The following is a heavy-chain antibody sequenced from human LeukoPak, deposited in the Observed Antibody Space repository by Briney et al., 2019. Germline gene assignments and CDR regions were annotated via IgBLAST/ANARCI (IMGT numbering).Heavy chain of an antibody. CDR3: ASVTIFGVVRAFDI. CDR2: IYYSGST. D-gene: IGHD3-3*01. Sequence: PSETLSLTCTVSGGSISSYYWSWTRQPPGKGLEWIGYIYYSGSTNYNPSLKSRVTISVDTSKNQFSLKLSSVTAADTAVYYCASVTIFGVVRAFDIWGQGTMVTVSS. CDR1: GGSISSYY. J-gene: IGHJ3*02. V-gene: IGHV4-59*01.